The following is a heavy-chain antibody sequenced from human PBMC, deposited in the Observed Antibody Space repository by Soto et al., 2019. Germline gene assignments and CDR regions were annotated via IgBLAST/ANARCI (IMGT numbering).Heavy chain of an antibody. CDR3: ARGSAYSDYDLEY. CDR2: VSGTGGSA. J-gene: IGHJ4*02. Sequence: LRLSCAASGFTFSSYAMTWVRQAPEKGLEWVSGVSGTGGSAYYADSVKGRFTISRDKSTNTLYLHMNSLRAEDTAVYYCARGSAYSDYDLEYWGQGTLVTVSS. CDR1: GFTFSSYA. D-gene: IGHD4-17*01. V-gene: IGHV3-23*01.